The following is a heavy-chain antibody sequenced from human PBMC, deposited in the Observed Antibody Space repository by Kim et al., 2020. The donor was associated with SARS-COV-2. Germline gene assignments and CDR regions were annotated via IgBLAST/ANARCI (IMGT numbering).Heavy chain of an antibody. V-gene: IGHV4-59*08. CDR3: ARMYRGSGTFDY. CDR2: IYYSGST. J-gene: IGHJ4*02. CDR1: GGSISSYY. Sequence: SETLSLTCTVSGGSISSYYWSWIRQPPGKGLEWIGYIYYSGSTNYNPSLKSRVTISVDTSKNQFSLKLSSVTAADTAVYYCARMYRGSGTFDYWGQGTLVNVSS. D-gene: IGHD3-10*01.